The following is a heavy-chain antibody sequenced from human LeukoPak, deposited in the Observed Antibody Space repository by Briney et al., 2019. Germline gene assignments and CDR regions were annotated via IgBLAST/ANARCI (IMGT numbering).Heavy chain of an antibody. Sequence: SGGSLRLSCAASGFTFSSYGMHWVRQAPGKGLEWVAFIRYDGSNKYYADSVKGRFTISRHNAKNSLYLQMNSLRAEDTAVYYCAKDHRTYKRELLSGLPGVCWGQGTLVIVSS. CDR2: IRYDGSNK. D-gene: IGHD1-14*01. J-gene: IGHJ4*02. CDR3: AKDHRTYKRELLSGLPGVC. V-gene: IGHV3-30*02. CDR1: GFTFSSYG.